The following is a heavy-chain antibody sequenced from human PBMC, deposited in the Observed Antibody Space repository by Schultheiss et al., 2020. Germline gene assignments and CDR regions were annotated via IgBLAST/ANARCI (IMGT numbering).Heavy chain of an antibody. V-gene: IGHV4-39*01. J-gene: IGHJ4*02. CDR2: VLYTGSV. Sequence: SATLSLTCTVSGGSISSSNYYWGWIRQPPGKGLEWIGNVLYTGSVHYNPSLRSRATISADTSKNQFSLRLSSVTAADTAVYYCARRVDTAIAGNFDFWGQGTLVTVSS. CDR3: ARRVDTAIAGNFDF. D-gene: IGHD5-18*01. CDR1: GGSISSSNYY.